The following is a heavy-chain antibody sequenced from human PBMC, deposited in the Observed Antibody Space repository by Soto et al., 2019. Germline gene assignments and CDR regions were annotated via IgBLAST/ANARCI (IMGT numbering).Heavy chain of an antibody. CDR2: VNPDTGDR. D-gene: IGHD3-3*01. J-gene: IGHJ4*02. CDR1: GYTFTDSH. V-gene: IGHV1-2*02. Sequence: QVQLVQSGAEVKKPGASLKVSCKASGYTFTDSHIHWVRQAPGQGLGWVGWVNPDTGDRNYAQRFQCRLTLAREAFITTAYMALTGLTSDDTAVYFCARAYDLGCDSWGQGTLVTVSS. CDR3: ARAYDLGCDS.